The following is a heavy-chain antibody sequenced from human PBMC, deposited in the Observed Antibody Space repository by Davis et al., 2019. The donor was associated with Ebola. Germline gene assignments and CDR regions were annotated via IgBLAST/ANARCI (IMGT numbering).Heavy chain of an antibody. CDR1: GYSFTSYW. Sequence: KVSCKGSGYSFTSYWIGWVRQMPGKGLEWMGIIYPGGSDTRYSPSFQGQVTISADKSISTAYLQWSSLKASDTAMYYCARSDFWSGYYTTPHYWGQGTLVTVSS. V-gene: IGHV5-51*01. CDR2: IYPGGSDT. J-gene: IGHJ4*02. D-gene: IGHD3-3*01. CDR3: ARSDFWSGYYTTPHY.